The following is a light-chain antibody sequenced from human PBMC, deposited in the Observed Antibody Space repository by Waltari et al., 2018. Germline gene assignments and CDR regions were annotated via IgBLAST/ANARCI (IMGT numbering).Light chain of an antibody. CDR2: TAS. CDR3: QQLNTYPII. Sequence: DIQLTQSPSFLSASVGARVTITCRASQAISIFLSWYQKQPGKAPKLLICTASTLQRGVPSRFSGSGSGTEFTLTISNLQPGDSATYYCQQLNTYPIIFGQGTRLEIK. CDR1: QAISIF. J-gene: IGKJ5*01. V-gene: IGKV1-9*01.